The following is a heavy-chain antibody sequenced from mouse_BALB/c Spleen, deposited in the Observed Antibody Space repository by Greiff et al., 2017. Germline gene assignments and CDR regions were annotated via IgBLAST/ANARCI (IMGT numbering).Heavy chain of an antibody. CDR1: GFTFSSFG. J-gene: IGHJ4*01. CDR3: AREDYYGYDRYAMDY. Sequence: EVKLMESGGGLVQPGGSRKLSCAASGFTFSSFGMHWVRQAPEKGLEWVAYISSGSSTIYYADTVKGRFTISRDNPKNTLFLQMTSLRSEDTAMYYCAREDYYGYDRYAMDYWGQGTSVTVSS. D-gene: IGHD2-2*01. V-gene: IGHV5-17*02. CDR2: ISSGSSTI.